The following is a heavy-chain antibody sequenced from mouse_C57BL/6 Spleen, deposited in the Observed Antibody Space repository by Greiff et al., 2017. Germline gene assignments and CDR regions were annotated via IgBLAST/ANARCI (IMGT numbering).Heavy chain of an antibody. J-gene: IGHJ4*01. Sequence: QVQLQQSGAELVRPGASVTLSCKASGYTFTDYEMYWVKQTPVHGLEWIGAIDPETGGTAYNQKVKGKAILTADKSSSTAYMELRRLTSEDSAVYYCTRGRDEDYAMDYWGQGTSVTVSS. CDR3: TRGRDEDYAMDY. D-gene: IGHD3-3*01. CDR2: IDPETGGT. V-gene: IGHV1-15*01. CDR1: GYTFTDYE.